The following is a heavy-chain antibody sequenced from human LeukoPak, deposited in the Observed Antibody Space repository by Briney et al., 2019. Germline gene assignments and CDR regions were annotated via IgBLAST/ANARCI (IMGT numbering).Heavy chain of an antibody. CDR3: ARGTSSSWYYYYGMDV. CDR2: INSDGSST. J-gene: IGHJ6*02. CDR1: GFTFSSYW. D-gene: IGHD6-13*01. V-gene: IGHV3-74*01. Sequence: GGSLRLSCAASGFTFSSYWMHWVRQAPGKGLVCVSRINSDGSSTSYADSVKGRFTISRDNAKNTLYLQMNSLRAEDTAVYYCARGTSSSWYYYYGMDVWGQGTTVTVSS.